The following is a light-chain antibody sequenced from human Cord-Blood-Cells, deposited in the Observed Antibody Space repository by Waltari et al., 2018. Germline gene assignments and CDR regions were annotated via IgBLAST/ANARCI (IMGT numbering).Light chain of an antibody. V-gene: IGLV2-14*01. Sequence: VLTQPAGVSGSPDASFTSSCSATSGAVGGYTYVSWYQQHPGKAPKLMIYDVSNRPSGVSNRFSGSKSGNTASLTISGLQAEDEADYYCSSYTSSSTWVFGGGTKLTVL. J-gene: IGLJ3*02. CDR1: SGAVGGYTY. CDR2: DVS. CDR3: SSYTSSSTWV.